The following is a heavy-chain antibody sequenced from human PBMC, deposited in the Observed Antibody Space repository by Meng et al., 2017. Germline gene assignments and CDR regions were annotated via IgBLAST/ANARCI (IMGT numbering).Heavy chain of an antibody. CDR2: SIPIFGTA. D-gene: IGHD6-13*01. Sequence: SVKVSCKASGATFSSYAISWVRQAPGQGLEWMGGSIPIFGTANYAQKFQGRVTITRDTSASTAYMELSSLRAEDTAVYYCARSLVSGFSPGSWYYFDYWGQGTLVTVSS. CDR1: GATFSSYA. J-gene: IGHJ4*02. CDR3: ARSLVSGFSPGSWYYFDY. V-gene: IGHV1-69*05.